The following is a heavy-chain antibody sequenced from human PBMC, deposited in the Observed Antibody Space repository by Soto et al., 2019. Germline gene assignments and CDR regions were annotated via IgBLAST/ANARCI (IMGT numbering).Heavy chain of an antibody. J-gene: IGHJ6*02. CDR1: GFTFSSYA. V-gene: IGHV3-23*01. CDR2: ISGSGGST. D-gene: IGHD3-3*01. CDR3: AKGLASGSVFGVVIIPYYYYGMDV. Sequence: PGGSLRLSCAASGFTFSSYAMSWVRQAPGKGLEWVSAISGSGGSTYYADSVKGRFTISRDNSKNTLYLQMNSLRAEDTAVYYCAKGLASGSVFGVVIIPYYYYGMDVWGQGTTVTVSS.